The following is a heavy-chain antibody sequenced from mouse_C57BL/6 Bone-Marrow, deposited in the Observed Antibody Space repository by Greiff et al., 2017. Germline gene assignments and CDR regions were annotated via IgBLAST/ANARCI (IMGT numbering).Heavy chain of an antibody. J-gene: IGHJ3*01. V-gene: IGHV1-72*01. CDR3: ARSRRGLGQGWFAY. D-gene: IGHD4-1*01. CDR2: IDPNSGGT. CDR1: GYTFTSYW. Sequence: QVQLQQPGAELVKPGASVKLSCKASGYTFTSYWMHWVKQRPGRGLEWIGRIDPNSGGTKYNEKFKSKATLTVDKPSSTAYMQLSSRTSEDSAVYDCARSRRGLGQGWFAYWGQGTLVTVSA.